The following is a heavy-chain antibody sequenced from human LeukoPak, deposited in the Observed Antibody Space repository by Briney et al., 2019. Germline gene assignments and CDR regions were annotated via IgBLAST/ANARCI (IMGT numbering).Heavy chain of an antibody. V-gene: IGHV3-33*01. CDR2: IWYDGSNK. CDR3: ARDVGSHDGPFDY. CDR1: GFTFGSYG. D-gene: IGHD1-26*01. J-gene: IGHJ4*02. Sequence: GGSLRLSCAASGFTFGSYGMHWVRQAPGKGLEWVAVIWYDGSNKYHADSVRGRFTISRDNSKNTLYLHVSSPRVEDTAVYYCARDVGSHDGPFDYWGQGTLVTVPS.